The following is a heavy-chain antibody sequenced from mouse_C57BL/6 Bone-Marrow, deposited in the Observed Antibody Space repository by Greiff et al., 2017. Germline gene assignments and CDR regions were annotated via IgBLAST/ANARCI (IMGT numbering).Heavy chain of an antibody. J-gene: IGHJ4*01. Sequence: LVESGPELVKPGASVKLSCKASGYTFTSYDINWVKQRPGQGLEWIGWIYPRDGSTKYNEKFKGKATLTVDTSSSTAYMELHSLTSEDSAVYFCARSGDGYYERDAMDYWGQGTSVTVSS. D-gene: IGHD2-3*01. CDR3: ARSGDGYYERDAMDY. CDR1: GYTFTSYD. V-gene: IGHV1-85*01. CDR2: IYPRDGST.